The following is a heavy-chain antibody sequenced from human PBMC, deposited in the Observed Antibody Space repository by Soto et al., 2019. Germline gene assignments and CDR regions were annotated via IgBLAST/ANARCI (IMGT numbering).Heavy chain of an antibody. J-gene: IGHJ4*02. CDR2: ISSSSSYI. CDR1: GFTFSSYS. V-gene: IGHV3-21*01. Sequence: EVQLVESGGGLVKPGGSLRLSCAASGFTFSSYSMNWVRQAPGKGLEWVSSISSSSSYIYYADSVKGRFTISRDNAKNPLYLQMNSLRAEDTAVYYCARDVVAATRGFDYWGQGTLVTVSS. CDR3: ARDVVAATRGFDY. D-gene: IGHD2-15*01.